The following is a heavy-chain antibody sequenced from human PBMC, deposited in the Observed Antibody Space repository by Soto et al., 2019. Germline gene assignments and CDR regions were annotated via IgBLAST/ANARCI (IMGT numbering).Heavy chain of an antibody. J-gene: IGHJ4*02. CDR1: GFTFSSFG. Sequence: QVQLVESGGGVVQPGRSLRLSCAASGFTFSSFGMHWVRQAPGKGLERVAVISYDGSNKKYADSVKGRFTISRDNSKNTLYLQMNSLRVEDTAVYYCAKGQYCSGGSCYFNPSDYWGQGSLVTVSS. CDR3: AKGQYCSGGSCYFNPSDY. V-gene: IGHV3-30*18. CDR2: ISYDGSNK. D-gene: IGHD2-15*01.